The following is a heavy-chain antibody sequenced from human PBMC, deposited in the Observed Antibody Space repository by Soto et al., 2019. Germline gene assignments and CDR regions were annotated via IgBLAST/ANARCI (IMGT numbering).Heavy chain of an antibody. CDR3: ARGDPLLWFGEKVYYGMDV. V-gene: IGHV4-30-4*02. Sequence: PSETLSLTCTVSGGSISSGDYYWNWIRQPPGKGLEWIGHIYYSGSTYYNSSLKSRVTISLDTSKNQFSLKLSSVTAADTAVYYCARGDPLLWFGEKVYYGMDVWGQGTTVTVSS. CDR2: IYYSGST. CDR1: GGSISSGDYY. J-gene: IGHJ6*02. D-gene: IGHD3-10*01.